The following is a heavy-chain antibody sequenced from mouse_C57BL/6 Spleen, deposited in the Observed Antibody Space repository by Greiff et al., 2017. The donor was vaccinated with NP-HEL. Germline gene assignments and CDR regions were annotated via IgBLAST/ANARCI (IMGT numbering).Heavy chain of an antibody. V-gene: IGHV14-4*01. CDR1: GFNIKDDY. Sequence: EVQLQQSGAELVRPGASVKLSCTASGFNIKDDYMHWVKQRPEQGLEWIGWIDPENGDTEYASKFHGKATITADTSSNTAYLQLSSLTSEDTAVYYCTTRVTVVATDWYFDVWGTGTTVTVSS. CDR3: TTRVTVVATDWYFDV. J-gene: IGHJ1*03. CDR2: IDPENGDT. D-gene: IGHD1-1*01.